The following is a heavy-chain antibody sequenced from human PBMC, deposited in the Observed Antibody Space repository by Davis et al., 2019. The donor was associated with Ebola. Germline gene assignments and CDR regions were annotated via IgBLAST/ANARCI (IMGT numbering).Heavy chain of an antibody. V-gene: IGHV3-74*01. J-gene: IGHJ6*02. CDR3: ARLFAARGTSREGMDV. CDR2: INSDGSST. Sequence: GESLKISCAASGFTFSNAWMHWVRQAPGKGLVWVSRINSDGSSTSYADSVKGRFTISRDNAKNTLYLQMNSLRAEDTAVYYCARLFAARGTSREGMDVWGQGTTVTVSS. CDR1: GFTFSNAW. D-gene: IGHD1-26*01.